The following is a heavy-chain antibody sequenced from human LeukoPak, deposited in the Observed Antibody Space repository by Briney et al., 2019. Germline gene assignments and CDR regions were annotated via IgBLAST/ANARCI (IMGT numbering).Heavy chain of an antibody. D-gene: IGHD6-13*01. CDR1: GGSISRSSYY. CDR3: ARHGSIATGAFTY. Sequence: SETLSLTCSVSGGSISRSSYYWGWTRQPPGKGLEWIGSIYYSGSTYYNPSLKSRVTISVDTSRNQFSLKLGSVTAADTAVYYCARHGSIATGAFTYWGQGTLVAVSS. CDR2: IYYSGST. V-gene: IGHV4-39*01. J-gene: IGHJ4*02.